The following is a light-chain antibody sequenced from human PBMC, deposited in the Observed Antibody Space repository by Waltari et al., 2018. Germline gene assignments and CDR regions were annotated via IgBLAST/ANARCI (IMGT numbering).Light chain of an antibody. V-gene: IGKV3-20*01. CDR1: QSLTKRY. CDR2: GAS. J-gene: IGKJ2*01. Sequence: VLTQSPGTLSLSPGERATLSCRASQSLTKRYLAWYQQKPGQAPRLRISGASSRAAGIPDRFSGSGSVPDFTLTISRLEPEDSALYYCQQYGSSIMYTFGQGTKLEIK. CDR3: QQYGSSIMYT.